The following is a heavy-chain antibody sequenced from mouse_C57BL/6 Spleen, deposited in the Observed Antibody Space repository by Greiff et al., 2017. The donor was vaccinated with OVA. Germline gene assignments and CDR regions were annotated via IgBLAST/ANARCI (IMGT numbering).Heavy chain of an antibody. Sequence: QVQLQQPGAELVKPGASVKMSCKASGYTFTSYWINWVKQRPGQGLEWIGDIYPGSGSTNYNEKFKSKATLTVDTSSSTAYMQLSSLTSEDSAVYYVARSLYYGSSAWFAYWGQGTLVTVSA. CDR3: ARSLYYGSSAWFAY. D-gene: IGHD1-1*01. J-gene: IGHJ3*01. CDR1: GYTFTSYW. V-gene: IGHV1-55*01. CDR2: IYPGSGST.